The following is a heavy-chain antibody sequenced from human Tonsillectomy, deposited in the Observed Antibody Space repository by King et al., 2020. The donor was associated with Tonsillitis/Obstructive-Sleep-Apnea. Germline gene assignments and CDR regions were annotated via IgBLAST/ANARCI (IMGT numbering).Heavy chain of an antibody. V-gene: IGHV4-59*01. CDR2: IYYSGST. D-gene: IGHD3-3*01. J-gene: IGHJ5*02. Sequence: QLQESGPGLVKPSETLSLTCTVSGGSISSYYWSWIRQPPGKGLEWIGYIYYSGSTNYNPSLKSRVTISVDTSKNQFSLKLSSVTAADTAVYYCARGPRQEYXXFXXGYXGLXWXXXXXQGTLVTVSS. CDR1: GGSISSYY. CDR3: ARGPRQEYXXFXXGYXGLXWXXX.